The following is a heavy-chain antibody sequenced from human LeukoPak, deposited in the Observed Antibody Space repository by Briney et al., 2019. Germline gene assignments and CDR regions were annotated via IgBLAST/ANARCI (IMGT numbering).Heavy chain of an antibody. J-gene: IGHJ6*04. D-gene: IGHD3-10*02. Sequence: PGGSLRLSCAASGFTFSTYAMSWVRQAPGKGLEWVANIKQDGSEENYVDSVRGRFTISRDNAKKSLYLQMNSLRAEDTAVYYCAELGITMIGGVWGKGTTVTISS. CDR1: GFTFSTYA. CDR2: IKQDGSEE. CDR3: AELGITMIGGV. V-gene: IGHV3-7*01.